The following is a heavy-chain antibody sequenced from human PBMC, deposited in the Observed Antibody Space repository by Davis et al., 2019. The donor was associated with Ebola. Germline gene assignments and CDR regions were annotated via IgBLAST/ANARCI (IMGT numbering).Heavy chain of an antibody. J-gene: IGHJ4*02. CDR3: ARGAYSGYDFDY. Sequence: AASVKVSCKASGYTFTSYGISWVRQAPGQGLEWMGWINPNSGGTNYAQKFQGWVTMTRDTSISTAYMELSRLRSDDTAVYYCARGAYSGYDFDYWGQGTLVTVSS. CDR1: GYTFTSYG. CDR2: INPNSGGT. V-gene: IGHV1-2*04. D-gene: IGHD5-12*01.